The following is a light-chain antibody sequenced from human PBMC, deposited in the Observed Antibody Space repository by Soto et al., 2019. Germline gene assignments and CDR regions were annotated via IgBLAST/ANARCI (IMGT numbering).Light chain of an antibody. J-gene: IGLJ1*01. V-gene: IGLV2-8*01. CDR1: SSDVGAYDY. CDR2: EIN. CDR3: SSFAGSNNFPYV. Sequence: QCALTQPPSAYGSPGQSVTISCTGTSSDVGAYDYVSWYQQHPGKAPKLMIYEINKRPSGVPDRFSGSKSGNTASLTVSGLQAEDEADYYCSSFAGSNNFPYVFGTGTKVTVL.